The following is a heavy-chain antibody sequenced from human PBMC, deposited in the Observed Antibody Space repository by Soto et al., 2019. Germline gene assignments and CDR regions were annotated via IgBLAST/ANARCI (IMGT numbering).Heavy chain of an antibody. V-gene: IGHV3-33*01. D-gene: IGHD1-26*01. CDR2: IWHDGSKK. J-gene: IGHJ4*02. CDR1: GFTFNNYG. Sequence: QVQLVESGGGVVQPGRSLRLSCAASGFTFNNYGMHWVRQAPGKGLEWVALIWHDGSKKAYADSVKGRFTISRDNSKTTLNLQMNSLRVEDTAVYYCTRAAIRGELLDYWGQGTQVTVSS. CDR3: TRAAIRGELLDY.